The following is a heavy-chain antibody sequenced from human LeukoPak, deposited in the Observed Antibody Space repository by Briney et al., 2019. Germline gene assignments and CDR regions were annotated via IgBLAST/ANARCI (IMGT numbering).Heavy chain of an antibody. V-gene: IGHV3-15*01. CDR1: GFTFSNAW. CDR2: IKSKTDGGTT. J-gene: IGHJ4*02. Sequence: GGSLRLSCAASGFTFSNAWMSWVRQAPGKGLEWVGRIKSKTDGGTTDYAAPVKGRFTISRDDSKNTLYLQMNSLKTEDTAVYYCTTGYYVSSGYFRAFDYWGQGTLVTVSS. CDR3: TTGYYVSSGYFRAFDY. D-gene: IGHD3-22*01.